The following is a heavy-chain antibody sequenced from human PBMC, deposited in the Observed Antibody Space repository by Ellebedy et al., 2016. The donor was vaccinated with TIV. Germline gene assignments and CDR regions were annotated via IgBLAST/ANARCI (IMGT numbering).Heavy chain of an antibody. CDR3: ARESRVVVTATRGSYWYFDL. D-gene: IGHD2-21*02. Sequence: AASVQVSCKASGDTFNSYAISWVRQAPGQGLEWMGGIIPIFGTANYAKKFQGRVTITADESTSTAYMELSSLRSEDTAVYFCARESRVVVTATRGSYWYFDLWGRGTLVTVSS. V-gene: IGHV1-69*13. CDR2: IIPIFGTA. J-gene: IGHJ2*01. CDR1: GDTFNSYA.